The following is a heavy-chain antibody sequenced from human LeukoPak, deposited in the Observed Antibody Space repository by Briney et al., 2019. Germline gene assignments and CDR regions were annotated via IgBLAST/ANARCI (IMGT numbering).Heavy chain of an antibody. CDR2: INPADGST. J-gene: IGHJ4*02. CDR3: ARGRGVHDSHTYDYFDY. D-gene: IGHD3-22*01. CDR1: GYTFTSYY. V-gene: IGHV1-46*01. Sequence: ASVKVSCKASGYTFTSYYIHWVRQAPGQGLERMGIINPADGSTTYAQKFQGSRLTLTRDTSTSTVYMELSSLRSEDTAVYYCARGRGVHDSHTYDYFDYWGQGSLVTVSS.